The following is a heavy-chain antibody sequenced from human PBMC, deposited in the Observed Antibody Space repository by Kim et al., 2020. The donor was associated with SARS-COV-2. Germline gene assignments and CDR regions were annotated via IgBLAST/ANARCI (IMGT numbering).Heavy chain of an antibody. J-gene: IGHJ5*02. Sequence: GGSLRLSCAASGFTFSDYYMSWIRQAPGKGLEWVSYISSSGSTIYYADSVKGRFTISRDNAKNSLYLQMNSLRAEDTAVYYCAREEYYYDRGWFDPWGQGTLVTVSS. V-gene: IGHV3-11*01. CDR1: GFTFSDYY. CDR2: ISSSGSTI. CDR3: AREEYYYDRGWFDP. D-gene: IGHD3-22*01.